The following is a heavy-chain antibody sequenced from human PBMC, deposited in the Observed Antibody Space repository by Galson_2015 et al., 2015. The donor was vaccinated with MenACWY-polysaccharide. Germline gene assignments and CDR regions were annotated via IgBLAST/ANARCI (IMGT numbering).Heavy chain of an antibody. J-gene: IGHJ2*01. CDR1: GGSISSYY. V-gene: IGHV4-59*01. Sequence: KPSETLSLTCTVSGGSISSYYWDWIRQPPGKGLEWVGYINYSGSTNHNPSLKSRVTMSVDTSKNQFSLNLTSVTDADTAEYYCVRAIAVAGQRRDFDLWGRGTLVTVSS. D-gene: IGHD6-19*01. CDR3: VRAIAVAGQRRDFDL. CDR2: INYSGST.